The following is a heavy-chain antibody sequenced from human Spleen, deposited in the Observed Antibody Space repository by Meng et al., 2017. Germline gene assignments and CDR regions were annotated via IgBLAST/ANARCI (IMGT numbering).Heavy chain of an antibody. D-gene: IGHD1-26*01. Sequence: ASVKVSCKASGYTFTNYAMNWVRQAPGQGLEWMGWINTNTGNPAYVQGFTGRFVFSLDTSVSTAYLQISSLKAEDTAVYYCARGETQGSAHFDIWGQRTLVTVSS. CDR3: ARGETQGSAHFDI. CDR1: GYTFTNYA. J-gene: IGHJ4*02. CDR2: INTNTGNP. V-gene: IGHV7-4-1*02.